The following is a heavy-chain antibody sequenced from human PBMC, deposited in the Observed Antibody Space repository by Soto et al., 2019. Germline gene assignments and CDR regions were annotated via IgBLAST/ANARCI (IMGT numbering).Heavy chain of an antibody. D-gene: IGHD6-19*01. V-gene: IGHV4-61*08. J-gene: IGHJ4*02. Sequence: PSETLSLTCTVSGGSISSGGYYWSWMRQHPGKGLEWIGYVYRSGSTNYSPSFRSRVTMSVDRSKNQFSLKLTSVTAADTAVYYCARVRGFARINSSGWSFDYWGQGVLVTVSS. CDR2: VYRSGST. CDR3: ARVRGFARINSSGWSFDY. CDR1: GGSISSGGYY.